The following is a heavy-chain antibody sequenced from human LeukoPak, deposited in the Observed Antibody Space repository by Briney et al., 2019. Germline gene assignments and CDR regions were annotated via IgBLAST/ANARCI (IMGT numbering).Heavy chain of an antibody. CDR3: ARDDCGDTCYPGGY. D-gene: IGHD2-21*01. CDR2: INAGNGDT. J-gene: IGHJ4*02. V-gene: IGHV1-3*01. Sequence: PGASVKVSCKASGYTFTKYVVQWVRQAPGQRPEWKGWINAGNGDTKYSQNFQDRVTITRDTSANTAYMELSSLTSEDTALYYCARDDCGDTCYPGGYWGQGTLVTVSS. CDR1: GYTFTKYV.